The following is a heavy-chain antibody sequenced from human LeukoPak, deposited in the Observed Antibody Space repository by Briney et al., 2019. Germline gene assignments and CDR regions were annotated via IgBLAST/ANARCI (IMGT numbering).Heavy chain of an antibody. CDR1: GYTFTCYY. V-gene: IGHV1-2*02. CDR3: ARVPPMTTVTSYGMDV. CDR2: INPNSGGT. D-gene: IGHD4-17*01. J-gene: IGHJ6*02. Sequence: ASVKVSCKASGYTFTCYYMHWVRQAPGQGLEWMGWINPNSGGTNYAQKFQGRVTMTRDTSISTAYMELSRLRSDDTAVYYCARVPPMTTVTSYGMDVWGQGTTVTVSS.